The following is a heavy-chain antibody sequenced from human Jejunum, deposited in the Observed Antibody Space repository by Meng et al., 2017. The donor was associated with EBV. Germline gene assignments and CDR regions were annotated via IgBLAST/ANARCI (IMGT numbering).Heavy chain of an antibody. J-gene: IGHJ4*02. CDR3: ARTFGDYDAFDY. CDR2: INAGNGNT. CDR1: GYPFTTYT. D-gene: IGHD4-17*01. V-gene: IGHV1-3*01. Sequence: QVQRVQSGSDVKKSGASVKVSCTAPGYPFTTYTMHWVRQAPGQRLEWMGWINAGNGNTKYSQKFQGRVTITRDTSASTVYMDLSGLTSEDTAMYYCARTFGDYDAFDYWGQGTLVTVSS.